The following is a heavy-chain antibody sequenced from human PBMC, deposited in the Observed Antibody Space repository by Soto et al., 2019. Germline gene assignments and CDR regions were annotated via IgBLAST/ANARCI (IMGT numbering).Heavy chain of an antibody. D-gene: IGHD2-2*01. CDR3: AKVLGRCSSTSCYHYYYYGMDV. J-gene: IGHJ6*02. V-gene: IGHV3-9*01. Sequence: LRLSCAASGFTLDDYAMHWVRQAPGKGLEWVSGISWNSGSIGYADSVKGRFTISRDNAKNSLYLQMNSLRAEDTALYYCAKVLGRCSSTSCYHYYYYGMDVWGQGTTVTVSS. CDR1: GFTLDDYA. CDR2: ISWNSGSI.